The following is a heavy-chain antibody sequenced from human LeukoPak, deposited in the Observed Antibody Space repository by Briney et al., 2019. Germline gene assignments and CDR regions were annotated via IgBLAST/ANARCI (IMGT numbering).Heavy chain of an antibody. J-gene: IGHJ4*02. CDR3: ARGGSTGSFPSYFDY. V-gene: IGHV3-21*01. CDR2: IRSYSSYI. Sequence: PGGSLRLSCAASGFTFDTYNFNWVRQAPGKGLEWVASIRSYSSYIHYADSVKGRFTISRDDAKKSPDLQMNSLRAEDTAVYYCARGGSTGSFPSYFDYWGQGTLVTVSS. CDR1: GFTFDTYN. D-gene: IGHD3-9*01.